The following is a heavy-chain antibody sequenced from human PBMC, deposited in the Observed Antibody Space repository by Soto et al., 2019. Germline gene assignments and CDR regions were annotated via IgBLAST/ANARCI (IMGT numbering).Heavy chain of an antibody. D-gene: IGHD3-22*01. CDR2: ISDSSSTI. V-gene: IGHV3-48*01. CDR3: ARDDYPHYDDSSGYNFDY. J-gene: IGHJ4*02. CDR1: GFTFSTYN. Sequence: PVGSLRLSCAASGFTFSTYNMNGVRQAPGKGLEWVSYISDSSSTIHYADSVKCRFTISRDNAKNSLYLQMNSLRAEDTAVYYCARDDYPHYDDSSGYNFDYWRQGVLVTVP.